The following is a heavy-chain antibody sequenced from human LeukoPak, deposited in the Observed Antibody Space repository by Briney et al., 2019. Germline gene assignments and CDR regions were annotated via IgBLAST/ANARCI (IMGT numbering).Heavy chain of an antibody. CDR1: GYTFTSYG. J-gene: IGHJ4*02. D-gene: IGHD3-16*01. CDR2: ISAYNGNT. Sequence: GASVKVSCKASGYTFTSYGISWVRQAPGQGLEWMGWISAYNGNTNYAQKLQGRVTMTTDTSTSTAYMELRSLRSDDTAVYYCARDRGLYDYVWGSPDYWGQGTLVTVSS. V-gene: IGHV1-18*01. CDR3: ARDRGLYDYVWGSPDY.